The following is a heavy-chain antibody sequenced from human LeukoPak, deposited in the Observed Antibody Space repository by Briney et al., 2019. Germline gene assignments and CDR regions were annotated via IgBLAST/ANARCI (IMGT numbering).Heavy chain of an antibody. Sequence: GGSLRLSCAASGFTFNNAWMSWVRQAPGKGLEWVGHIKSKADGGTTKYAAPVKGRFTISRDDSKNTLYLQMNSLRAEDTAVYYCAKDLGAYCSGGSCYSPAYWGQGTLVTVSS. D-gene: IGHD2-15*01. CDR1: GFTFNNAW. J-gene: IGHJ4*02. V-gene: IGHV3-15*01. CDR3: AKDLGAYCSGGSCYSPAY. CDR2: IKSKADGGTT.